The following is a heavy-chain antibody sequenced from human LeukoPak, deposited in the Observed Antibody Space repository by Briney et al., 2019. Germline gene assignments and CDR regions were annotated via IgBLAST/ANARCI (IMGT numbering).Heavy chain of an antibody. Sequence: SQTLSLTCAISGGSVSSNSAAWNWIRQSPSRGLEWLGRTYYRSKWYNDYAVSVKSRITINPDTSKNQFSLQLNSVTPEDTAVYYCARAENDYGSGSYKYYYYYMDVWGKGTTVTVSS. J-gene: IGHJ6*03. V-gene: IGHV6-1*01. CDR3: ARAENDYGSGSYKYYYYYMDV. CDR2: TYYRSKWYN. CDR1: GGSVSSNSAA. D-gene: IGHD3-10*01.